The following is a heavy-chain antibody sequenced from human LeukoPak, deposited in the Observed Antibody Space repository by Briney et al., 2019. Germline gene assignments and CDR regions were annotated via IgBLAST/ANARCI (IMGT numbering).Heavy chain of an antibody. CDR3: ARDDSSSYYYYMDV. Sequence: GGSLRLSCAASGFTFSSYWMSWVRQAPGKGLEWVANIKQDGSEKYYVDSVKGRFTISRDNAKNSLYLQMNSLRAEDTAVYYCARDDSSSYYYYMDVWGKGTTVTVSS. D-gene: IGHD6-6*01. V-gene: IGHV3-7*01. J-gene: IGHJ6*03. CDR1: GFTFSSYW. CDR2: IKQDGSEK.